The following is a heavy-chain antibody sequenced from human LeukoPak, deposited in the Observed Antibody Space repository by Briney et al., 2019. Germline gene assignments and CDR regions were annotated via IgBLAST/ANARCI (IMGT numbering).Heavy chain of an antibody. Sequence: GGSVKVSCKASGYTFTSYGISWVRQAPGQGLEWTGWISAYNGNTNYAQKLQGRVTMTTDTSTSTAYMELRSLRSDDTAVYYCARDGSYFLPCWFDPWGQGTLVTVSS. CDR1: GYTFTSYG. V-gene: IGHV1-18*01. CDR3: ARDGSYFLPCWFDP. J-gene: IGHJ5*02. CDR2: ISAYNGNT. D-gene: IGHD1-26*01.